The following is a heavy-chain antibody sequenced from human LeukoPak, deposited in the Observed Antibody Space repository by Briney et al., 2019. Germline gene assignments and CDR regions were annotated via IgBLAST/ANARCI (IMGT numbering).Heavy chain of an antibody. D-gene: IGHD3-3*01. Sequence: ASGKVSCKASGYTFTGYYMHWVRQAPGQGLEGMGGITPNSGVIDYPPKLPRWVTMTRDTHISTAYMELSRLRSDDTAVYYCARDTSMFGVATEFAYWGQGTLVTVSS. CDR2: ITPNSGVI. CDR1: GYTFTGYY. V-gene: IGHV1-2*04. CDR3: ARDTSMFGVATEFAY. J-gene: IGHJ4*02.